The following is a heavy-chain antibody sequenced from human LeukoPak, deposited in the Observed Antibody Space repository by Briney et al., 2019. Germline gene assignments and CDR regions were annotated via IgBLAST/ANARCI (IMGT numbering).Heavy chain of an antibody. J-gene: IGHJ4*02. D-gene: IGHD4-11*01. V-gene: IGHV2-5*02. CDR2: IYWDDDK. CDR1: GFSLSTSGVG. CDR3: AHSGLVDYNALHYFDY. Sequence: SGPTLVKPTQTLTLTCTFSGFSLSTSGVGVDWIRQHQAKALEWLALIYWDDDKRYSPSLKSRLTITKDTSKNQVVLTMTNMDPVDTATYYCAHSGLVDYNALHYFDYWGQGTLVTVSS.